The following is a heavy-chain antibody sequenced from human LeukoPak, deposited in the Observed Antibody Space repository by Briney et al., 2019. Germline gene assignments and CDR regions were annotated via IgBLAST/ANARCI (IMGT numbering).Heavy chain of an antibody. J-gene: IGHJ4*02. Sequence: GGSLRLSCAASGFTVSSNYMSWVRQAPGKGLEWVSVIYSGGSTYYADSVKGRFTISRDNSKNTLYLQMNSLRAEDTAVYYCASTRAAAGTIEDYWGQGILVTVSS. CDR1: GFTVSSNY. D-gene: IGHD6-13*01. V-gene: IGHV3-66*01. CDR3: ASTRAAAGTIEDY. CDR2: IYSGGST.